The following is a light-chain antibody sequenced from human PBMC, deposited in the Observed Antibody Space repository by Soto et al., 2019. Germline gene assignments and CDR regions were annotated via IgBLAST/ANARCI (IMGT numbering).Light chain of an antibody. V-gene: IGLV1-44*01. CDR2: GNN. J-gene: IGLJ1*01. CDR3: AAWDDSLNGRYV. Sequence: HSVLTQPPSASGTPGQRVTISCSGSSSNIGSNTVSWYQQLPGTAPKLLIYGNNQRPSGVPDRFSGSKSGTSASLAISGLQSEDEADYYCAAWDDSLNGRYVFGTGTKVTVL. CDR1: SSNIGSNT.